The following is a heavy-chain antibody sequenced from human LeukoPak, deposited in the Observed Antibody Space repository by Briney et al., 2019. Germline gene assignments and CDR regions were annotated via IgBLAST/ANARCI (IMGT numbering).Heavy chain of an antibody. CDR1: GFTFSSYW. D-gene: IGHD6-13*01. Sequence: GGSLRLSCAASGFTFSSYWMHWVRQAPRKGLVWVSRINSDGSSTYYADSVKGRFTISRDNAKNTLYVQMNSLSAEDTAVYYCARVGHSGGGDMDVWGQGTTVTVSS. J-gene: IGHJ6*02. CDR2: INSDGSST. V-gene: IGHV3-74*01. CDR3: ARVGHSGGGDMDV.